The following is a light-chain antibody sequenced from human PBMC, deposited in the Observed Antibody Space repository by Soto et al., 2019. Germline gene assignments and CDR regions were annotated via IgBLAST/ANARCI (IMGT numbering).Light chain of an antibody. CDR2: GTS. Sequence: EIVLTQSPGTLSLSPGERATHSCRASQSVDSDYLAWYQQKPGQAPRLLISGTSSRATGIPDRFSGSGSGTDFTLTISRLEPEDFAVFYCHQYDTSSHTFGQGTKLEIK. CDR1: QSVDSDY. V-gene: IGKV3-20*01. CDR3: HQYDTSSHT. J-gene: IGKJ2*01.